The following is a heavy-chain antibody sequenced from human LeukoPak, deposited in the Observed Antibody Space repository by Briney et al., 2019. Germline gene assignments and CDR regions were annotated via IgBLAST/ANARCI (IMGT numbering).Heavy chain of an antibody. CDR1: GFTFDDYA. J-gene: IGHJ4*02. V-gene: IGHV3-43D*04. Sequence: PGGSLRLSCAASGFTFDDYAMHWVRQAPGKGLEWVSLISWDGGSTYYAGSVKGRFTISRDNSKNSLYLQMNSLRAEDTALYYCAKDGGLYSGSYYIDYWGQGTLVTVSS. D-gene: IGHD1-26*01. CDR2: ISWDGGST. CDR3: AKDGGLYSGSYYIDY.